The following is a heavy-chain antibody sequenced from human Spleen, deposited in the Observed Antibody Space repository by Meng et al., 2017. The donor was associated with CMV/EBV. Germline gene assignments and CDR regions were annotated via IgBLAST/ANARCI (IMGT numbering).Heavy chain of an antibody. CDR1: GGTFSRHG. J-gene: IGHJ6*02. CDR3: ARDLLTDYGDYVGMDV. V-gene: IGHV1-69*05. D-gene: IGHD4-17*01. CDR2: IIPVFGST. Sequence: SVKVSCKASGGTFSRHGISWVRQAPGQGLEWMGEIIPVFGSTNPAQKFQDRVTLTTDESTNTAYMELSDLRSEDTAVYYCARDLLTDYGDYVGMDVWGQGTTVTVSS.